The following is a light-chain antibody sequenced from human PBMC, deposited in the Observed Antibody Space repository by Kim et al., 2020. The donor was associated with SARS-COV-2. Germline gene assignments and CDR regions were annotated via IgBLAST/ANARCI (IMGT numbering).Light chain of an antibody. CDR2: EVS. CDR1: SSDVGGYNY. CDR3: SSYTGKV. V-gene: IGLV2-8*01. Sequence: GSPGQSVTISCAGTSSDVGGYNYVSWYQQHPGKAPNLMIYEVSRRPSGVPDRFSGYKSGNTASLTVSGLQAEDEADYYCSSYTGKVFGAGTKVTVL. J-gene: IGLJ1*01.